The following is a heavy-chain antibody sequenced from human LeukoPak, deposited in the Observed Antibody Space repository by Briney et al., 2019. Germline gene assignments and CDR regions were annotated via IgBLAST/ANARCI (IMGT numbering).Heavy chain of an antibody. CDR3: AKLSTSSWAAFDP. Sequence: GGSLRLSCAASGFTFSSYSMNWVRQAPGKGLEWVSAISGSGGSTYYADSVKGRFTISRDNSKNTLYLQMNSLRAEDTAVYYCAKLSTSSWAAFDPWGQGTLVTVSS. CDR1: GFTFSSYS. J-gene: IGHJ5*02. CDR2: ISGSGGST. V-gene: IGHV3-23*01. D-gene: IGHD6-13*01.